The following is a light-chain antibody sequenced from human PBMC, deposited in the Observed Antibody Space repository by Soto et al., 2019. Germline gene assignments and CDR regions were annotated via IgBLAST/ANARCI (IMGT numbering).Light chain of an antibody. CDR2: EGT. CDR3: CSYAGSSTVV. V-gene: IGLV2-23*01. J-gene: IGLJ2*01. Sequence: QPVLTQPASVSGSPGQSITISCTGTSSDVGSYNLVSWYQHHPGKAPKLMIYEGTKRPSGVSNRFTGSKSGNTASLTISGLQAEDEAEYYCCSYAGSSTVVFGGGTKLTVL. CDR1: SSDVGSYNL.